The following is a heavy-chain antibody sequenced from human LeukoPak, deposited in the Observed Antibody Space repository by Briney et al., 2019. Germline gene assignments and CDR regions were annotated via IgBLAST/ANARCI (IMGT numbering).Heavy chain of an antibody. J-gene: IGHJ3*02. V-gene: IGHV4-59*08. CDR1: GGSISSYY. D-gene: IGHD6-13*01. Sequence: PSETLSLTCTVSGGSISSYYWSWIRQPPGKGLEWIGYIYYSGSTNYNPSLKSRVTISVDTSKNQFSLKLSSVTAADTAVYYCARHKKAAGYDAFDIWGQGTMVTVSS. CDR3: ARHKKAAGYDAFDI. CDR2: IYYSGST.